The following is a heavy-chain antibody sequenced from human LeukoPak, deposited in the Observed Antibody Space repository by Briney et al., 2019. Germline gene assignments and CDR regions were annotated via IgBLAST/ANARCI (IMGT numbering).Heavy chain of an antibody. CDR1: GFTFSDYY. CDR3: ARETLGVTAFDI. J-gene: IGHJ3*02. V-gene: IGHV3-11*01. Sequence: PGGSLRLSCAASGFTFSDYYMNWIRQAPGKGLEWVSYISNSGTIISYADSVKGRSTISRDNTKNSLYLQMNSLRAEDTAVYYCARETLGVTAFDIWGQGTMVTVSS. D-gene: IGHD2-21*02. CDR2: ISNSGTII.